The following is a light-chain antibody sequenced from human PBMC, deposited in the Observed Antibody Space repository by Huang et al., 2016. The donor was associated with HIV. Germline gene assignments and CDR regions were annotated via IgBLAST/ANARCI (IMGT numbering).Light chain of an antibody. V-gene: IGKV2-30*02. CDR2: KVS. CDR3: MQGTHWPPYT. CDR1: QRSVHSDGKPS. J-gene: IGKJ2*01. Sequence: DVVMTQSPLSLPVTLGQPASISCRSSQRSVHSDGKPSLNWFQQRPGHSPRRLIYKVSTRDSGVPDRFSGRGSGTDFTLKISRVEAEDVGVYYCMQGTHWPPYTFGQGTKLEIK.